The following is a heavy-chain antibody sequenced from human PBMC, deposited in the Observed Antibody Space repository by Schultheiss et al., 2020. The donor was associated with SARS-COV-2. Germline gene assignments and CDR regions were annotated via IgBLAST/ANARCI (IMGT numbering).Heavy chain of an antibody. CDR1: GFTFSSYD. J-gene: IGHJ4*02. V-gene: IGHV3-23*01. CDR2: ISGSGGST. CDR3: AKDWSGSSGFDY. Sequence: GGSLRLSCAASGFTFSSYDMHWVRQAPGKGLEWVSAISGSGGSTYYADSVKGRFTISRDNSKNTLYLQMNSLRAEDTAVYYCAKDWSGSSGFDYWGQGTLVTVSS. D-gene: IGHD1-26*01.